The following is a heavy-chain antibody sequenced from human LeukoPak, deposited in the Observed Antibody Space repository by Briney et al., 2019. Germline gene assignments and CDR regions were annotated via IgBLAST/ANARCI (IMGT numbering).Heavy chain of an antibody. Sequence: PGRSLRLSCAASGFTFDDYAMHWVRQAPGKGLEWVSGISWNSGSIGYADSVKGRFTISRDNAKNSLYLQMNSLRPEDMALYYCASGEDYDFWSGYYRWGQGTLVTVSS. D-gene: IGHD3-3*01. V-gene: IGHV3-9*03. CDR1: GFTFDDYA. J-gene: IGHJ4*02. CDR3: ASGEDYDFWSGYYR. CDR2: ISWNSGSI.